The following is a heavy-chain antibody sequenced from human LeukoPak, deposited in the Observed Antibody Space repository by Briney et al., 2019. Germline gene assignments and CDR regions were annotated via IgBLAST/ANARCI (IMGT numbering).Heavy chain of an antibody. V-gene: IGHV3-30-3*01. CDR2: ISYDGSNK. CDR3: ARGGAARPDY. CDR1: GFTFSSYA. D-gene: IGHD6-6*01. J-gene: IGHJ4*02. Sequence: GGSLRLSCAASGFTFSSYAMHWVRQAPGKGLEWVAVISYDGSNKYYADSVKGRFTISRDNSKNSLYLQLNSLRAEDTAVYYCARGGAARPDYWGQGTLVTVSS.